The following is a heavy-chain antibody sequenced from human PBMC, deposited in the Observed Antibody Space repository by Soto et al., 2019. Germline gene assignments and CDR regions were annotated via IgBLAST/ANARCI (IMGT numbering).Heavy chain of an antibody. CDR2: ISSRSSYT. CDR1: GFTFSDYY. Sequence: QVQLVESGGGLVKPGGSLRLSCAASGFTFSDYYMSWIRQAPGKGLEWVSYISSRSSYTNYADSVKGRFTISRDNAKNSLYLQMNSLTTEDTAVYYCARDQDDFGDYYYSMDVWGQGTTVTVSS. J-gene: IGHJ6*02. D-gene: IGHD4-17*01. V-gene: IGHV3-11*05. CDR3: ARDQDDFGDYYYSMDV.